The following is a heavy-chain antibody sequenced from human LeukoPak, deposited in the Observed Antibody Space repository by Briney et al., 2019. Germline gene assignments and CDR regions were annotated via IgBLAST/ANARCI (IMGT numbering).Heavy chain of an antibody. CDR1: GFTFSNYW. Sequence: GGSLRLSCAASGFTFSNYWMSWVRQAPGKGLEWVANMKGDGSEIHYVDSVKGRFTISRDNARNSLFLQMNGLRPEDTAVYYCARAPKSRTNGLYFDPWGQGTLVTVSS. D-gene: IGHD2-8*01. V-gene: IGHV3-7*01. CDR2: MKGDGSEI. CDR3: ARAPKSRTNGLYFDP. J-gene: IGHJ5*02.